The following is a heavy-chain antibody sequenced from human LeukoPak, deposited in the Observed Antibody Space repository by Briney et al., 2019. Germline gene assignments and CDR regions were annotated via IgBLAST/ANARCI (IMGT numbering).Heavy chain of an antibody. D-gene: IGHD3-22*01. V-gene: IGHV4-31*03. CDR1: GGSISSGGYY. J-gene: IGHJ4*02. Sequence: SETLSLTCTVSGGSISSGGYYWSWIRQHPGKGLEWIGYIYYSVSTYHNPSLKSRVTISVDTSKNHFSLTLGSVPTADTYVYYCARRYDSSESGFDYWGQGTPVTVSP. CDR2: IYYSVST. CDR3: ARRYDSSESGFDY.